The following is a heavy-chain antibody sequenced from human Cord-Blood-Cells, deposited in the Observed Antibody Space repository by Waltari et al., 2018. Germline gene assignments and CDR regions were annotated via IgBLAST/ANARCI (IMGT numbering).Heavy chain of an antibody. J-gene: IGHJ4*02. Sequence: QVQLVQSGAEVKKPGSSVKVSCKASGGTFRSFAISWVRRAPGQGLEWMGGIIPIFGTNYAQKFQGRVTITADESTSTAYMELSSLRSEDTAVYYCARDQYYGSGSYYKYWGQGTLVTVSS. D-gene: IGHD3-10*01. CDR2: IIPIFGT. V-gene: IGHV1-69*01. CDR3: ARDQYYGSGSYYKY. CDR1: GGTFRSFA.